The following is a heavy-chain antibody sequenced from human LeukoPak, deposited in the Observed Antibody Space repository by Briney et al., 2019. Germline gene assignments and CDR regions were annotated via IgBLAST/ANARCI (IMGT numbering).Heavy chain of an antibody. V-gene: IGHV1-18*01. Sequence: ASVKVSCKASGYTFTSYGISWVRQAPGQGLEWMGWISAYNGNTNYAQKLQGRVTMTTDTSTSTAYMEVRSLRSDDTAVYYCARDRDFMIVDNGAFDIWGQGTMVTVSS. D-gene: IGHD3-22*01. CDR2: ISAYNGNT. CDR1: GYTFTSYG. J-gene: IGHJ3*02. CDR3: ARDRDFMIVDNGAFDI.